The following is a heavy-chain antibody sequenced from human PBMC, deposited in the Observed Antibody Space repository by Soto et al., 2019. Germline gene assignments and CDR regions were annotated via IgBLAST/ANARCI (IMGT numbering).Heavy chain of an antibody. J-gene: IGHJ3*02. CDR3: AKLPIQLWLVGTRNTAFDS. Sequence: GGSLRLSCAASGFTFSSYAMSWVRQAPGKGLEWVSAISGSGGSTYYADSVKGRFTISRDNSKNTLYLQMNSLRAEDTAVYYCAKLPIQLWLVGTRNTAFDSWGQGKMVTVSS. D-gene: IGHD5-18*01. CDR1: GFTFSSYA. V-gene: IGHV3-23*01. CDR2: ISGSGGST.